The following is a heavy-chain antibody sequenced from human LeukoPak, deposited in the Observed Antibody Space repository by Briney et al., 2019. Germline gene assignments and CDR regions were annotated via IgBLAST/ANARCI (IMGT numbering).Heavy chain of an antibody. V-gene: IGHV4-34*01. Sequence: PSETLSLTCAVSGGSFSGYYWSWIRQPPGKGLEWIGEINHSGSTNYNPSLKSRVTISVDTSKNQFSLKLSSVTAADTAVYYCARAWAYSSSSGRPDYWGQGTLVTVSS. CDR2: INHSGST. D-gene: IGHD6-6*01. J-gene: IGHJ4*02. CDR1: GGSFSGYY. CDR3: ARAWAYSSSSGRPDY.